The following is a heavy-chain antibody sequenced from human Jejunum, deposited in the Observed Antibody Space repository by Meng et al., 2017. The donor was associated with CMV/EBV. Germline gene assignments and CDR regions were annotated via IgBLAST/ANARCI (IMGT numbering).Heavy chain of an antibody. Sequence: KVSCKVSGYNFTSYEINRVRQAPGQGLEWMGWVNPNSGDTGYAQKFQGRVTMTRNTSVNTAYMELTSLRSEDTAVYYCARGSNWFDFWGQGALVTVSS. CDR2: VNPNSGDT. J-gene: IGHJ5*01. CDR3: ARGSNWFDF. CDR1: GYNFTSYE. V-gene: IGHV1-8*01.